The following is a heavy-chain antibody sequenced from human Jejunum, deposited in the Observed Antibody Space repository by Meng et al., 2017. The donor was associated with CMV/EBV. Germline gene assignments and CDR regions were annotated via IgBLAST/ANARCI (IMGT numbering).Heavy chain of an antibody. D-gene: IGHD3-10*01. V-gene: IGHV3-66*02. CDR1: FTVNSNF. CDR2: SYSAGMT. CDR3: ATEVAVRNYFSYGMDV. Sequence: FTVNSNFMPWVRQAPGKGLEWVAVSYSAGMTYYADSVKGRFTISRDNSKNTMYLQMNGLRLEDTAMYYCATEVAVRNYFSYGMDVWGQGTAVTVSS. J-gene: IGHJ6*02.